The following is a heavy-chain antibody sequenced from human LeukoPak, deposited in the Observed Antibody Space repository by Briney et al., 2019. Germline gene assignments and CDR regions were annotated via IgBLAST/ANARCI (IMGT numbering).Heavy chain of an antibody. V-gene: IGHV3-66*01. J-gene: IGHJ4*02. Sequence: GGSLRLSCAASGFTVSSNYMSWVRQAPGKGLEWVSVIHSGGNTYYADSVKGRFTISRDNSKNTLYLQMNSLRAEDAAVYYCARGHYYGSGSHSRQGDYWGQGTLVTVSS. CDR3: ARGHYYGSGSHSRQGDY. CDR1: GFTVSSNY. CDR2: IHSGGNT. D-gene: IGHD3-10*01.